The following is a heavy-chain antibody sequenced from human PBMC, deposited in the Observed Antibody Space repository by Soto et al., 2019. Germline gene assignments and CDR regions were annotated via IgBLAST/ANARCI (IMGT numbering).Heavy chain of an antibody. J-gene: IGHJ4*02. Sequence: SETLSLTCTVSGGSXSSYYWSWIRQPPGKGLEWIGYIYYSGSTNYNPSLKSRVTISVDTSKNQFSLKLSSVTAADTAVYYCARRYGVYFDYWGQGTLVTVSS. D-gene: IGHD4-17*01. CDR1: GGSXSSYY. CDR3: ARRYGVYFDY. V-gene: IGHV4-59*08. CDR2: IYYSGST.